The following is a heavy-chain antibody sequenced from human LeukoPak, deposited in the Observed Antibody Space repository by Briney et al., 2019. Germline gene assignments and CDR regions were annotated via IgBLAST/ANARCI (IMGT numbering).Heavy chain of an antibody. D-gene: IGHD3-10*01. CDR3: ASGSSAALHDYYGSRSYYNLGY. J-gene: IGHJ4*02. Sequence: ASVKVSCKASGYTFTGYYMHWVRQAPGQGLEWMGWINPNSGGTNYAQKFQGRVTMTRDTSISTAYMELSRLRSDDTAVYYCASGSSAALHDYYGSRSYYNLGYWGQGTLVTVSS. CDR1: GYTFTGYY. V-gene: IGHV1-2*02. CDR2: INPNSGGT.